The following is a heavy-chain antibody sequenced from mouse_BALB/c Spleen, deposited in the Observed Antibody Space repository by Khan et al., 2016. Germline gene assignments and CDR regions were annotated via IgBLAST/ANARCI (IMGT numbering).Heavy chain of an antibody. CDR2: ISYSGST. J-gene: IGHJ2*01. D-gene: IGHD1-2*01. CDR3: ARTARINY. V-gene: IGHV3-2*02. CDR1: GYSITSGYG. Sequence: EVQLQESGPGLVKPSQSLSLTCTVTGYSITSGYGWNWIRQFPGNKLEWMGYISYSGSTNYNPSLQSRTSITRDTSKNQFFLQWNSVTTEDTATYYCARTARINYWGQGTTLTVSS.